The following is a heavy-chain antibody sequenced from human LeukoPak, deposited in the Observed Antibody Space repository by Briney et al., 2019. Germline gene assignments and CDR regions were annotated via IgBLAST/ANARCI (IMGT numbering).Heavy chain of an antibody. CDR1: GDAVINNHYY. D-gene: IGHD2-2*01. Sequence: PSETLSLTCNVSGDAVINNHYYWGWIRQSPGKGLEWIANIFYSGALFSRGDTYYNPSLKSRVTISVDTSKNQFSLKLSSVTAADTDVYYCARGRGVCSSTSCYPFDYWGQGTLVTVSS. J-gene: IGHJ4*02. CDR2: IFYSGALFSRGDT. CDR3: ARGRGVCSSTSCYPFDY. V-gene: IGHV4-61*05.